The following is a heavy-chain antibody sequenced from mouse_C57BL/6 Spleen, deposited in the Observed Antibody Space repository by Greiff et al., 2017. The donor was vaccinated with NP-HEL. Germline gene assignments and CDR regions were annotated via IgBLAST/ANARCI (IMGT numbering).Heavy chain of an antibody. J-gene: IGHJ3*01. D-gene: IGHD3-2*02. CDR2: IRNKANGYTT. Sequence: DVKLVESGGGLVQPGGSLSLSCAASGFTFTDYYMSWVRQPPGKALEWLGFIRNKANGYTTEYSASVKGRFTISRDNSQSILYLQMNALRAEDSATYYCARSTAQASPWFAYWGQGTLVTVSA. CDR3: ARSTAQASPWFAY. CDR1: GFTFTDYY. V-gene: IGHV7-3*01.